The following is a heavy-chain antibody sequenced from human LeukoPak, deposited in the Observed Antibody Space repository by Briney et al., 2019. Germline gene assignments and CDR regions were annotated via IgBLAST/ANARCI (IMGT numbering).Heavy chain of an antibody. D-gene: IGHD3-10*01. CDR2: INPYGGGT. J-gene: IGHJ5*02. Sequence: ASVTVSCKTSGYSFTGHYIHWVRQAPGQGLEWMGWINPYGGGTDYAQKFQGRVTMTGDTSKRTADMELRGLTPNDTAVYYCARMDGSGSYFGVNWLDPWGQGTLVTVSS. CDR1: GYSFTGHY. CDR3: ARMDGSGSYFGVNWLDP. V-gene: IGHV1-2*02.